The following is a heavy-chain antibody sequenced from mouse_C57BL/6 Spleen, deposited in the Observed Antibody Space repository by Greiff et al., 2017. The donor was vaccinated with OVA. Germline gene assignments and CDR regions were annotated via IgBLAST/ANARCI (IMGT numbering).Heavy chain of an antibody. J-gene: IGHJ2*01. CDR2: IDPSDSYT. V-gene: IGHV1-69*01. D-gene: IGHD5-1*01. CDR1: GYTFTSYW. Sequence: QVQLQQPGAELVMPGASVKLSCKASGYTFTSYWMHWVKQRPGQGLEWIGEIDPSDSYTNYNQKFKGKSTLTVDKSSSTAYMQLSSLTSEDSAVYYCARGGSNYPDYWGQGTTLTVSS. CDR3: ARGGSNYPDY.